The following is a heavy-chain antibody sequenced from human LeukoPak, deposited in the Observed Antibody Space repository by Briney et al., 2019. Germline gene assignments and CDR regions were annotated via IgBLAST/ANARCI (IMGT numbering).Heavy chain of an antibody. Sequence: SVKVSGKASGGTFSSYAISWVRQAPGQGLEWMGGIIPIFGTANYAQKFQGRVTITADESTSTAYMELSSLRSEDTAVYYCASSGDVTSYFDLWGRGTLVTVSS. J-gene: IGHJ2*01. CDR3: ASSGDVTSYFDL. V-gene: IGHV1-69*01. D-gene: IGHD1-26*01. CDR1: GGTFSSYA. CDR2: IIPIFGTA.